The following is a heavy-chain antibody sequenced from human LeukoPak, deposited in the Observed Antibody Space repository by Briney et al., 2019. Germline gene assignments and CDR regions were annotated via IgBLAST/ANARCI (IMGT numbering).Heavy chain of an antibody. CDR2: SSGRGGST. D-gene: IGHD6-13*01. CDR1: GFTFSSYA. V-gene: IGHV3-23*01. J-gene: IGHJ4*02. Sequence: SGGSLRLSCAASGFTFSSYAMSWVRQAPGKGLEWISASSGRGGSTYYADSVKGRFTISRDNAKNTLYLQMNSLRAEDTAVYYCAKDSGSHHVLLPNYFDDWGQGTLVTVSS. CDR3: AKDSGSHHVLLPNYFDD.